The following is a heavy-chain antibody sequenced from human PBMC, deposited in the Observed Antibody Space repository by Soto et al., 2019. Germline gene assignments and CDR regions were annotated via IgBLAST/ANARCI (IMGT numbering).Heavy chain of an antibody. D-gene: IGHD4-17*01. CDR3: ASFYNQNGDYVYYYYYMDV. V-gene: IGHV4-39*01. Sequence: SETLSLTCTVSGGSISSSSYYWGWIRQPPGKGLEWIGSIYYSGSTYYNPSLKSRVTISVDTSKNQFSLKLSSVTAADTAVYYCASFYNQNGDYVYYYYYMDVWGKGTTVTVSS. CDR2: IYYSGST. CDR1: GGSISSSSYY. J-gene: IGHJ6*03.